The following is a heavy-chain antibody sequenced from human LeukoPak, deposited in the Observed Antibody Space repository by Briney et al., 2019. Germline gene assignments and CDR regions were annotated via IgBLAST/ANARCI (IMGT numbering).Heavy chain of an antibody. J-gene: IGHJ4*02. V-gene: IGHV3-66*01. D-gene: IGHD6-19*01. Sequence: GGSLRLSCTASGFTISSNYMNWVRQAPGKGLEWVSVIYAGGDTYYADSVRGRFTISRDTSENTLYLQMNSLRAEDTAPYYCAGSQWLVNFDYWGQGTLVTVSS. CDR2: IYAGGDT. CDR3: AGSQWLVNFDY. CDR1: GFTISSNY.